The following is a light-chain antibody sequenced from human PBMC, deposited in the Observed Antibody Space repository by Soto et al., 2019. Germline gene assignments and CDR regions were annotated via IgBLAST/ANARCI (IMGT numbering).Light chain of an antibody. CDR2: DVS. Sequence: QSALTQPASVSGSPGQSITISCTGTSSDVGGYNYVYWYQQHPGKAPKLMIYDVSNRPSGVSNRFSGSESGNTASLTISGLQAEDEADYYCSSYTSSSTVVFGGGTKLTVL. CDR3: SSYTSSSTVV. J-gene: IGLJ2*01. V-gene: IGLV2-14*01. CDR1: SSDVGGYNY.